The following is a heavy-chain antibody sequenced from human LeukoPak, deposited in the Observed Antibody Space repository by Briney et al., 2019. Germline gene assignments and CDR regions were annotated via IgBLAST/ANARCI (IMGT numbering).Heavy chain of an antibody. Sequence: PGGSLRLSCAASGFTFSGYSMNWVRQAPGKGLEWVSSISSSRSYIYYADSVKGRFTISRDNAKNSLYLQMNSLRAEDTAVYYCVSGYPFDYWGQGTLVTVSS. D-gene: IGHD3-10*01. J-gene: IGHJ4*02. V-gene: IGHV3-21*01. CDR3: VSGYPFDY. CDR1: GFTFSGYS. CDR2: ISSSRSYI.